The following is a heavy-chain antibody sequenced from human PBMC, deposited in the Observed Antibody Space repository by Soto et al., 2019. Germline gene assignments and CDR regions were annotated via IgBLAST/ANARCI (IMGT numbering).Heavy chain of an antibody. CDR3: VKALSARYNSAKAFDI. CDR1: GFTFSGYA. Sequence: EVQLVESGGGLVQPGGSLRLSCSTSGFTFSGYAMHWVRQAPGKGLEYVSVIGNNGGSTYYADSVNGRFTISRDNSKNMLYLQMSSLRAEDTAVYYCVKALSARYNSAKAFDIWGQGTMVTVSS. J-gene: IGHJ3*02. D-gene: IGHD2-2*02. CDR2: IGNNGGST. V-gene: IGHV3-64D*06.